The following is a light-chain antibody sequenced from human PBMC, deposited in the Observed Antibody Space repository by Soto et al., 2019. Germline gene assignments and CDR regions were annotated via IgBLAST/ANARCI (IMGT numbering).Light chain of an antibody. CDR1: QSVSSSY. Sequence: EIVLTQSPGPLSLSPGERATLSCRASQSVSSSYLAWYQQKPGQAPRLLIYGASSRATGIPDRFSGSGSETDFTLTISRLEPEDFAVYYCQQYGSSTWTFGQATKVDIK. J-gene: IGKJ1*01. CDR2: GAS. V-gene: IGKV3-20*01. CDR3: QQYGSSTWT.